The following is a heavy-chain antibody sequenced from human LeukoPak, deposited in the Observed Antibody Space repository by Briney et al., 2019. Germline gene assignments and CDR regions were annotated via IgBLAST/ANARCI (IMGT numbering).Heavy chain of an antibody. CDR3: ARDAHNGYEFHDWFDP. CDR2: INPNSGGT. V-gene: IGHV1-2*02. Sequence: ASVKVSCKASGGTFSSYAISWVRQAPGQGLEWMGWINPNSGGTKYARKFQGRVTMATDTSISTAYMEMSRLTSDDTAVYYCARDAHNGYEFHDWFDPWGQGALVTVSS. D-gene: IGHD5-12*01. J-gene: IGHJ5*02. CDR1: GGTFSSYA.